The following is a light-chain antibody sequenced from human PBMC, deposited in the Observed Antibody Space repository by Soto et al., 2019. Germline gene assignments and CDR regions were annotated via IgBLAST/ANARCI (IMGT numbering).Light chain of an antibody. CDR2: EVS. CDR1: SSDVGGYNY. CDR3: SSYTSSSIDYV. V-gene: IGLV2-14*01. Sequence: QSAPTKPASVSGSPGQSITISCTGTSSDVGGYNYVSWYQQHPGKAPKLMIYEVSNRPSGVSNRFSGSKSGNTASLTISGLQAEDEADYYCSSYTSSSIDYVFGTGTKLTVL. J-gene: IGLJ1*01.